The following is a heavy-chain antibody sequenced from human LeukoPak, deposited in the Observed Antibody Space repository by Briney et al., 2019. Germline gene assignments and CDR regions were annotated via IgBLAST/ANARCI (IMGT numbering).Heavy chain of an antibody. J-gene: IGHJ6*02. Sequence: SVKVSCKASGGTFSSYAINWVRQAPGQGLEWMGRIIPILGIANYAQKFQGRVTITADKSTSTAYMELSSLRSEDTAVYYCARANYSNYSKGGVSNYYYYGMDVWGQGTTVTVSS. CDR3: ARANYSNYSKGGVSNYYYYGMDV. CDR2: IIPILGIA. D-gene: IGHD4-11*01. V-gene: IGHV1-69*04. CDR1: GGTFSSYA.